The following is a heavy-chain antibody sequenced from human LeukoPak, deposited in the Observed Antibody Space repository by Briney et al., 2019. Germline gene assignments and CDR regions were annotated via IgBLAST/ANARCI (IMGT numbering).Heavy chain of an antibody. CDR3: ARDTRSSGWYSPIDY. J-gene: IGHJ4*02. CDR2: IYTSGST. Sequence: SETLSLTCTVSGGSISSGSYYWSWIRQPAGKGLEWIGRIYTSGSTNYNPSLKSRVTISVDTSKNQFSLKLSSVTAADTAVYYCARDTRSSGWYSPIDYWGQGTPVTVSS. D-gene: IGHD6-19*01. V-gene: IGHV4-61*02. CDR1: GGSISSGSYY.